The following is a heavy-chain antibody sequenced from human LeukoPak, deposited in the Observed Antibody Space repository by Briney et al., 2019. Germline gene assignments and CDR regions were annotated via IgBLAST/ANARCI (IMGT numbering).Heavy chain of an antibody. CDR1: GFTFSSYG. CDR2: ISGSVSTK. V-gene: IGHV3-23*01. CDR3: AKVGSHGTPLWFDS. Sequence: GGSLRLSCAASGFTFSSYGMSWVRQAPGKGPEWVSGISGSVSTKYYADSVKARFTISRDNSKNTLYLQMKSLRAADTAVYYCAKVGSHGTPLWFDSWGQGTLVTVSS. D-gene: IGHD5-24*01. J-gene: IGHJ5*01.